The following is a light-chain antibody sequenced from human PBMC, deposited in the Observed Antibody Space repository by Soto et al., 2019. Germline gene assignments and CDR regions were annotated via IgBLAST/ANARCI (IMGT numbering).Light chain of an antibody. V-gene: IGLV2-8*01. CDR1: SSDVGAYKY. CDR2: EVS. J-gene: IGLJ3*02. CDR3: TSYAGSNIGV. Sequence: QSALTPPPSASGSPGQSVTISCTGTSSDVGAYKYVSWYQQYPGKAPKLMIYEVSKRPSGVPDRFSGSKSGKTAYLTVAGLQAEDEADYPCTSYAGSNIGVFGGGTKLTAL.